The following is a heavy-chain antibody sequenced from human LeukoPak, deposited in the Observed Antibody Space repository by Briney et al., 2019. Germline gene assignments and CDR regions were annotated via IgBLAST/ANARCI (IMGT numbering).Heavy chain of an antibody. V-gene: IGHV4-38-2*01. CDR1: GHSISSGSY. CDR3: ARTYYYGSFEKNRFDP. J-gene: IGHJ5*02. Sequence: SETLSLTCAVSGHSISSGSYWGWIRQPPGKGLEWIGSMYHSGSTFYNPSLMSRATISVDTSNNQFSLKLSSVTAADTAVYYCARTYYYGSFEKNRFDPWGQGTLVTVSS. CDR2: MYHSGST. D-gene: IGHD3-10*01.